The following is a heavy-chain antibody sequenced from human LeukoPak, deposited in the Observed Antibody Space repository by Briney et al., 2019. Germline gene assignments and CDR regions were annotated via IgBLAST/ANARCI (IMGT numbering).Heavy chain of an antibody. D-gene: IGHD3-10*01. Sequence: GESLTISCKTSGYTFTSYWIGWVRQTPGKGLECMGAIFPRDSDVRYSPSFQGQVTISADKSTNTAYLHWGSLKASDSAMYYCVRSLPGTLLRGYGMDVWGPGTTVTVS. J-gene: IGHJ6*02. V-gene: IGHV5-51*01. CDR2: IFPRDSDV. CDR1: GYTFTSYW. CDR3: VRSLPGTLLRGYGMDV.